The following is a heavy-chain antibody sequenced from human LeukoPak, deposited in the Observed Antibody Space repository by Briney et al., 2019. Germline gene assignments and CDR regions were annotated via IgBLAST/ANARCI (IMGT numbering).Heavy chain of an antibody. Sequence: GASVKVSCKASGYTFTSYAMHWVRQAPGQRLEWMGWINAGNGNTKYSQKFQGRVTITRDTSASTAYMELSSLRSEDTAVYYCARGKGEYYDILTGYYAADYWGQGTLVTVSS. CDR2: INAGNGNT. J-gene: IGHJ4*02. CDR1: GYTFTSYA. D-gene: IGHD3-9*01. V-gene: IGHV1-3*01. CDR3: ARGKGEYYDILTGYYAADY.